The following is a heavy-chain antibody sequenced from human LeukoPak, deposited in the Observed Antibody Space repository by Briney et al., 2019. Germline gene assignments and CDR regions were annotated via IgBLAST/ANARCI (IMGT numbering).Heavy chain of an antibody. D-gene: IGHD6-6*01. CDR2: ISGSGGST. CDR1: GFTFSSYA. CDR3: AKGPLYSSSPEVANFDY. Sequence: PGGSLRLSRAASGFTFSSYAMSWVRQAPGKGLEWVSAISGSGGSTYYADSVKGRFTISRDNSKNTLYLQMNSLRAEDTAVYYCAKGPLYSSSPEVANFDYWGQGTLVTVSS. J-gene: IGHJ4*02. V-gene: IGHV3-23*01.